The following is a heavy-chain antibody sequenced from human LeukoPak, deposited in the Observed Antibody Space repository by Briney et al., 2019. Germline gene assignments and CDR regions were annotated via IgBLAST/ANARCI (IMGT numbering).Heavy chain of an antibody. CDR2: IIPIFGTA. CDR3: ARGKGGDGYNSYYFDY. Sequence: SVKVSCKASGGTFSSYAISWVRQAPGQGLEWMGGIIPIFGTANYAQKFQGRVTITTDESTSTAYMELSSLRSEDTAVYYCARGKGGDGYNSYYFDYWGQGTPVTVSS. J-gene: IGHJ4*02. D-gene: IGHD5-24*01. CDR1: GGTFSSYA. V-gene: IGHV1-69*05.